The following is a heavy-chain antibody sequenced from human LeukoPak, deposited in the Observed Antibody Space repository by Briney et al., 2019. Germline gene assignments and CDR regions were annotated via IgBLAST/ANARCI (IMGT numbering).Heavy chain of an antibody. J-gene: IGHJ4*02. CDR2: INHSGST. Sequence: PSETLSLTCAVYGGSFSGYYWSRIRQPPGKGLEWIGEINHSGSTNYNPSLKSRVTISVDTSKNQFSLKLSSVTAADTAVYYCARDQRQLGNYYLDYWGQGTLVTVSS. D-gene: IGHD6-13*01. CDR1: GGSFSGYY. V-gene: IGHV4-34*01. CDR3: ARDQRQLGNYYLDY.